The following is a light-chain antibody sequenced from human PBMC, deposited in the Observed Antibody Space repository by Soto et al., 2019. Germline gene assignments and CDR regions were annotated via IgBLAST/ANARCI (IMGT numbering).Light chain of an antibody. J-gene: IGLJ1*01. Sequence: QSALTQPPSVSGAPGQRVTVSCTGSSSNIGAGSDVHWYQQLPGTAPKLLIFAINNRPSGVPDRFSGSKSGTSASLAITGLQADDEADYYCQSYDNSLSAYVFGTGTKVTVL. CDR3: QSYDNSLSAYV. CDR2: AIN. V-gene: IGLV1-40*01. CDR1: SSNIGAGSD.